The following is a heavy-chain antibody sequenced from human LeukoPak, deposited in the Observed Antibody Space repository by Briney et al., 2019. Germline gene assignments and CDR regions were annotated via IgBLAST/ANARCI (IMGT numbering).Heavy chain of an antibody. J-gene: IGHJ4*02. D-gene: IGHD5-24*01. CDR1: GASISSSRDY. V-gene: IGHV4-39*01. Sequence: SSETLSLTCTVSGASISSSRDYWGWICQPPGKGLEWLGSMYYTETIYYHPTLKSRATSSADKYKTLFSLKLSSVTDADTAVYYCARGGYGGYNFIYWGQGALVTVSS. CDR3: ARGGYGGYNFIY. CDR2: MYYTETI.